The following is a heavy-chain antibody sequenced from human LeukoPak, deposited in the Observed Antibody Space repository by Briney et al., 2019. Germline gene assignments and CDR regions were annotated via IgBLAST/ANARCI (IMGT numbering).Heavy chain of an antibody. CDR1: GFTFSNYA. CDR3: ARSSSGWYYY. Sequence: GGSLRLSCAASGFTFSNYAMHWVRQAPGKGLEWVAVISYDGSNKDYADSVKGRFTISRDNSKNTLYLQMNSLRAEDTAVYYCARSSSGWYYYWGQGIMVTVSS. D-gene: IGHD6-19*01. CDR2: ISYDGSNK. J-gene: IGHJ4*02. V-gene: IGHV3-30-3*01.